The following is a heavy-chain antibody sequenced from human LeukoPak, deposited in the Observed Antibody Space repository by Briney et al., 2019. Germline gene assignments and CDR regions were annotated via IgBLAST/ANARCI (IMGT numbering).Heavy chain of an antibody. CDR2: IDSDGKST. J-gene: IGHJ5*02. CDR3: VRDKEVVTGIGGFDP. D-gene: IGHD2-21*02. CDR1: GFTFSNYS. V-gene: IGHV3-74*01. Sequence: QPGGSLRLSCAASGFTFSNYSMHWVRQAPGKGLVWVSRIDSDGKSTNYADSVKGRFTTSRDNAKNTLYLQMNSLRVEDTAVYYCVRDKEVVTGIGGFDPWGQGTLVTVSS.